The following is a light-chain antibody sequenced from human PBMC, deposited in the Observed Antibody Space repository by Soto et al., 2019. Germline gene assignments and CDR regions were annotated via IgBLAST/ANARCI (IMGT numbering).Light chain of an antibody. CDR2: DVT. J-gene: IGLJ3*02. Sequence: QSALTQPASVSGSPGQSITISCTGTSSDVGSYNYVSWYQQQSGKAPKVMIYDVTNRPSGVSSRFSGSKSGNTASLTISGLQAEDEADYYCCSYTTSGPWVFGGGTKVTVL. V-gene: IGLV2-14*03. CDR3: CSYTTSGPWV. CDR1: SSDVGSYNY.